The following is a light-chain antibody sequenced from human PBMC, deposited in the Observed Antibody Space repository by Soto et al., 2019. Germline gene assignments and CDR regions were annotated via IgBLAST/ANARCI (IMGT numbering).Light chain of an antibody. J-gene: IGKJ1*01. Sequence: EIVLTQSPGSLSLSPGERATLSCRASQNLASSFFAWYQKRPGQAPRLLIYGASKRPTGIPDRFSGSGSGTDFTLNISRLEPEDFAVYYCQQYMSSVTFGQGTKVEIK. V-gene: IGKV3-20*01. CDR3: QQYMSSVT. CDR2: GAS. CDR1: QNLASSF.